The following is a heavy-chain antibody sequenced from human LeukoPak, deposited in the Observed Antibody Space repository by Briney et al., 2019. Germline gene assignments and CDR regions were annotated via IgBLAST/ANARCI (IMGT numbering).Heavy chain of an antibody. CDR3: ARDVGYRGDY. V-gene: IGHV3-30*03. CDR2: ISYDGSNK. CDR1: GFTFSSYG. J-gene: IGHJ4*02. D-gene: IGHD5-18*01. Sequence: GRSLRLSCAASGFTFSSYGMHWVRQAPGKGLEWVTVISYDGSNKYYADSVKGRFTISRDNSKNTLYLQMNSLRAEDTAVYYCARDVGYRGDYWGQGTLVTVSS.